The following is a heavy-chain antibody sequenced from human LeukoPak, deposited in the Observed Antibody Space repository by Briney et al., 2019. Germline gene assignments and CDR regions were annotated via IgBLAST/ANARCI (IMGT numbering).Heavy chain of an antibody. Sequence: SETLSLTCTVSGGSISSSSYHWGWIRQPPGKGLEWIGNIHFSGSTYYNPSLKSRVTISVDTSKNQFSLILSSVTDADTAVYYCARLPTGFPNWFDPWGQGALVTVSS. J-gene: IGHJ5*02. CDR2: IHFSGST. CDR3: ARLPTGFPNWFDP. D-gene: IGHD3-9*01. CDR1: GGSISSSSYH. V-gene: IGHV4-39*01.